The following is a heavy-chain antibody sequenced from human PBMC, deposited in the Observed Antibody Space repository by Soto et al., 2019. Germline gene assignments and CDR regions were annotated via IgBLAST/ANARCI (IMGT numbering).Heavy chain of an antibody. CDR1: GYTFTSYY. V-gene: IGHV1-46*01. D-gene: IGHD2-15*01. CDR3: ARVHCSAGTCLDGLDF. Sequence: GASVKVSCKASGYTFTSYYMHWVRQAPGQGLEWMGIINPSGGSTSYAQKFQGRVTMTRDTSTSTVYMELSSLRSEDTAVYYCARVHCSAGTCLDGLDFWGQGTTVTVSS. CDR2: INPSGGST. J-gene: IGHJ6*02.